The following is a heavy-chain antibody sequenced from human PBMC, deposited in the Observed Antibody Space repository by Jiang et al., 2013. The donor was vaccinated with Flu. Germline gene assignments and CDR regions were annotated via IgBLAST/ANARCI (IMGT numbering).Heavy chain of an antibody. CDR1: GFTFNNYA. CDR3: VNDIDDDDGTWFDF. Sequence: VQLLESGGGLVQPGGSLRLSCAASGFTFNNYAMHWVRQAPGKGLEWVSGFGGRHYVTYYADSVKGRFTISRDNHKNTLYLEMNNLRAEDTALYFCVNDIDDDDGTWFDFWGQGTLVTVSS. V-gene: IGHV3-23*01. CDR2: FGGRHYVT. D-gene: IGHD4-17*01. J-gene: IGHJ4*02.